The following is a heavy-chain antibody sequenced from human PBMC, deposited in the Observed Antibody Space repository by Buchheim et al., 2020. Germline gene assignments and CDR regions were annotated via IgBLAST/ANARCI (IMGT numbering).Heavy chain of an antibody. CDR1: GFTFSSYG. J-gene: IGHJ4*02. D-gene: IGHD3-22*01. CDR2: ISYDGSNK. V-gene: IGHV3-30*18. CDR3: AKSRAYYYDSSGYYVLDY. Sequence: QVQLVESGGGVVQPGRSLRLSCAASGFTFSSYGMHWVRQAPGKGLEWVAVISYDGSNKYYADSVKGRFTIYRDNSKNTLYVQMNSLRAEDTAVYYCAKSRAYYYDSSGYYVLDYWGQGTL.